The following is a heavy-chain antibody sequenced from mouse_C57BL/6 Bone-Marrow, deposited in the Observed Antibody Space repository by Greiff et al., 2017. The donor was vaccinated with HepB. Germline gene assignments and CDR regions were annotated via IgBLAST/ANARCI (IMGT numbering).Heavy chain of an antibody. V-gene: IGHV1-64*01. CDR2: IHPNSGST. J-gene: IGHJ3*01. Sequence: VQLQQPGAELVKPGASVKLSCKASGYTFTSYWMHWVKQRPGQGLEWIGMIHPNSGSTNYNEKFKSKATLTVDKSSSTAYMQLSSLTSEDSAVYYCYDYDDGGFAYWGQGTLVTVSA. D-gene: IGHD2-4*01. CDR1: GYTFTSYW. CDR3: YDYDDGGFAY.